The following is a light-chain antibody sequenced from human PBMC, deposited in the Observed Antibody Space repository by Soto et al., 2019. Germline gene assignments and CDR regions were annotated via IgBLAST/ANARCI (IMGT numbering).Light chain of an antibody. Sequence: QAVVTQPPSVSGAPGQRVTISCTGSSSNIGAGYDVHWYQQLPGTAPKLLIYGNSNRPSGVPDRFSGSKSGTSASLAITGLQAADEADYYCQSYDSSLSGVVFGGGTKRTVL. V-gene: IGLV1-40*01. CDR3: QSYDSSLSGVV. CDR2: GNS. CDR1: SSNIGAGYD. J-gene: IGLJ2*01.